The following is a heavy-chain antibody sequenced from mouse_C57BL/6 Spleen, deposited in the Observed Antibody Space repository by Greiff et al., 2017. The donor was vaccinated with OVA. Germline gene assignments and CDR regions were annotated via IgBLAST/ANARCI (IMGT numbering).Heavy chain of an antibody. CDR3: AREYYGSSDWYFDV. V-gene: IGHV1-64*01. J-gene: IGHJ1*03. Sequence: QVQLKQPGAELVKPGASVKLSCKASGYTFTSYWMHWVKQRPGQGLEWIGMIHPNSGSTNYNEKFKSKATLPADKSSSTAYMQLSSLTSEGSAVDYCAREYYGSSDWYFDVWGTGTTVTVSS. D-gene: IGHD1-1*01. CDR2: IHPNSGST. CDR1: GYTFTSYW.